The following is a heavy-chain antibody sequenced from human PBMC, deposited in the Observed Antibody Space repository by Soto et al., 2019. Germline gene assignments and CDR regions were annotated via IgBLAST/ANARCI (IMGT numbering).Heavy chain of an antibody. Sequence: SETLSLTCTVSGDSISSSDYYWSWIRQTPGKGLEWIGHIFYSGTTYYNPSLKSRLTISVDTSKNHFSLRLTSVTAADTAVYYCARDLWVEPELYYYGMDVWGQGTTVTVSS. D-gene: IGHD1-1*01. CDR1: GDSISSSDYY. CDR3: ARDLWVEPELYYYGMDV. V-gene: IGHV4-30-4*01. CDR2: IFYSGTT. J-gene: IGHJ6*02.